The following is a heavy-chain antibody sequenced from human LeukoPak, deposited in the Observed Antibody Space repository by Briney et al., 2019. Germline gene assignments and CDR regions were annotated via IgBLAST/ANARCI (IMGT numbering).Heavy chain of an antibody. D-gene: IGHD6-6*01. Sequence: GASVKVSCKASGYTFTSCDINWVRRATGQGLEWMGWMNPNSGNTGYAQKFQGRVTMTRNTSISTAYMELSSMRSEDTAVYYCARFGIAARTWGQGTLVTVSS. J-gene: IGHJ4*02. CDR2: MNPNSGNT. CDR1: GYTFTSCD. V-gene: IGHV1-8*01. CDR3: ARFGIAART.